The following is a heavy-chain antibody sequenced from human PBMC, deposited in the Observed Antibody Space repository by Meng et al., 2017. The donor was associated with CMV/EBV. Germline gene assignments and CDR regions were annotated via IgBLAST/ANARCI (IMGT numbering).Heavy chain of an antibody. D-gene: IGHD1-26*01. CDR1: GGSISSSSCY. J-gene: IGHJ6*02. Sequence: SETLSLTCTVSGGSISSSSCYWGWIRQPPGKGLEWIGSIYYNGSTYYNPSLKSRVTISVDTSKNQFSLKLSSVTAADTAVYYCARGGGSYYYYYYGMDVWGQGTTVTVSS. V-gene: IGHV4-39*07. CDR3: ARGGGSYYYYYYGMDV. CDR2: IYYNGST.